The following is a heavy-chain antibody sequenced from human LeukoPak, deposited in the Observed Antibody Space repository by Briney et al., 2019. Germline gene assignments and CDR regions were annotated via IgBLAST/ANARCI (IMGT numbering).Heavy chain of an antibody. V-gene: IGHV4-34*01. CDR3: ARVRGYYYGSGSYFHDY. CDR1: GGSFSGYY. J-gene: IGHJ4*02. CDR2: INHSGST. D-gene: IGHD3-10*01. Sequence: SETLSLTCAVYGGSFSGYYWSWIRQPPGKGLEWIGEINHSGSTNYNPSLKSRVTISVDTCKNQFSLKLSSVTAADTAVYYCARVRGYYYGSGSYFHDYWGQGTLVTVSS.